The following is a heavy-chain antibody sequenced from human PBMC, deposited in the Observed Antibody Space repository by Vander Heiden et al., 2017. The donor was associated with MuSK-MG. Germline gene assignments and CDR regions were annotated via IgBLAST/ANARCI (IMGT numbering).Heavy chain of an antibody. V-gene: IGHV3-7*01. CDR1: GFTFSSYW. J-gene: IGHJ1*01. CDR2: IKQDGSEK. CDR3: ACGSSSGRAEYFQH. Sequence: EVQLVESGGGLVQPGGSLRLSCAASGFTFSSYWMSWVRQAPGKGLEWVANIKQDGSEKYYVDSVKGRFTISRDNAKNSLYLQMNSMRAEDTAVYYCACGSSSGRAEYFQHWGQGTLVTVSS. D-gene: IGHD6-13*01.